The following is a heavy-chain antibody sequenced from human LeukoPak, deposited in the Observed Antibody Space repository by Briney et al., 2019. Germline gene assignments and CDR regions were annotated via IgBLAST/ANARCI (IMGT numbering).Heavy chain of an antibody. CDR2: ISWNSGSI. J-gene: IGHJ4*02. CDR1: GFTFDDYA. CDR3: AILLWFGEPPPGFDY. Sequence: GRSLRLSCAASGFTFDDYAMHWVRQAPGKGLEWVSGISWNSGSIGYADSVKGRFTISRDNAKNSLYLQMNSLRAEDTALYYCAILLWFGEPPPGFDYWGQGTLVTVPS. V-gene: IGHV3-9*01. D-gene: IGHD3-10*01.